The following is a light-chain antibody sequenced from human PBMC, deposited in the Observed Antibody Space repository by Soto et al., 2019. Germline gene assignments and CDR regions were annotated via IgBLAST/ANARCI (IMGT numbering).Light chain of an antibody. CDR2: DAS. Sequence: VVITQSPATLSLSPRERAALSCMSSQSVSSSYLAWYQQKPGQAPRLLIYDASNRATGIPARFSGSGSGTDFTLTISSLEPEDFAVYYCQQRSNGPPWTVGQGTKVDI. CDR3: QQRSNGPPWT. J-gene: IGKJ1*01. CDR1: QSVSSSY. V-gene: IGKV3-11*01.